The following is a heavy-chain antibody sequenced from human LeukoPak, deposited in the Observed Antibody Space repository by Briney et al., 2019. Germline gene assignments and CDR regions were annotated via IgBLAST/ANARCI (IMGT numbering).Heavy chain of an antibody. J-gene: IGHJ4*02. Sequence: GGSLRLSCAASGFTFSSYEMNWVRQAPGRGLEWVSYISSSGSTIYYADSVKGRFTISRDNAKNPLYLQMNSLRAEDTAVYYCARFAYCSSTSCLDYWGQGTLVTVSS. CDR2: ISSSGSTI. D-gene: IGHD2-2*01. CDR3: ARFAYCSSTSCLDY. V-gene: IGHV3-48*03. CDR1: GFTFSSYE.